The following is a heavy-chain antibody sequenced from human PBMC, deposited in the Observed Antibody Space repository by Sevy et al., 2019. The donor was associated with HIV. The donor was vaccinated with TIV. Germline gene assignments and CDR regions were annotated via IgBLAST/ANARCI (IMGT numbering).Heavy chain of an antibody. CDR2: IKSKTDGGTT. J-gene: IGHJ6*02. V-gene: IGHV3-15*01. CDR1: GFTFSNAW. Sequence: GGSPRLSCAASGFTFSNAWMSWVRQAPGKGLEWVGRIKSKTDGGTTDYAAPVKGRFTISRDDSKNTLYLQMNSLKTEDTAVYYCTTDVSSGYYYGYYYYGMDVWGQGTTVTVSS. D-gene: IGHD3-22*01. CDR3: TTDVSSGYYYGYYYYGMDV.